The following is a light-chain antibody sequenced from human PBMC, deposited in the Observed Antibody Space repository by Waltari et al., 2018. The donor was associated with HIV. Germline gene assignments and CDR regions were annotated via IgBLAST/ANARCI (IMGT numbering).Light chain of an antibody. Sequence: QSVVTQPPSASGTPGQRVSMSCSGSASNIGRHTVNWYQHLPQTAPKLLSYNNDERPSGVPDRFSASKTGTSASLDISGLQSEDEADYYCATWDDGLSGWVFGGGTKLTVL. CDR1: ASNIGRHT. CDR3: ATWDDGLSGWV. V-gene: IGLV1-44*01. CDR2: NND. J-gene: IGLJ3*02.